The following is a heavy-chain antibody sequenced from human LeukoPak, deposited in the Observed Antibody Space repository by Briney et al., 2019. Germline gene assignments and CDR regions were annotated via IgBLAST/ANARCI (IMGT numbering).Heavy chain of an antibody. CDR1: GYTFTSYD. CDR2: MNPNSGNT. J-gene: IGHJ5*02. V-gene: IGHV1-8*01. D-gene: IGHD3-3*01. CDR3: ARGGWGVLRFLTNWFDP. Sequence: ASVKVSCKASGYTFTSYDINWVRQATGQGLEWMGWMNPNSGNTGYAQKFQGRVTMTRNTSISTAYMELSSLRSEDTAVYYCARGGWGVLRFLTNWFDPWGQGTLVTVSS.